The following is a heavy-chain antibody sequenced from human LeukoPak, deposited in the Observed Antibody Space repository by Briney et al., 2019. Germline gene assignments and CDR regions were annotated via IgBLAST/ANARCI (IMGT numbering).Heavy chain of an antibody. V-gene: IGHV1-18*01. CDR2: ISAYNGNT. CDR3: ARPSTGEYSGYGRADAFDI. Sequence: ASVKVSCKASGYTFTSYGISWVRQAPRQGLEWMGWISAYNGNTNYAQKLQGRVTMTTDTSTSTAYMELRSLRSDDTAVYYCARPSTGEYSGYGRADAFDIWGQGTMVTVSS. J-gene: IGHJ3*02. CDR1: GYTFTSYG. D-gene: IGHD5-12*01.